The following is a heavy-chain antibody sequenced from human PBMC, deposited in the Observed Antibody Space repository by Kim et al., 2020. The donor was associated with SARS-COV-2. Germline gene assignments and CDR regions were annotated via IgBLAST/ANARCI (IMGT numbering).Heavy chain of an antibody. Sequence: YYADSVKGRFSISRDNYKNTLYLQMNSLTADDTAMYYCARDLQVGVLDFCGHGTLVTVSS. D-gene: IGHD2-2*01. J-gene: IGHJ4*01. V-gene: IGHV3-33*01. CDR3: ARDLQVGVLDF.